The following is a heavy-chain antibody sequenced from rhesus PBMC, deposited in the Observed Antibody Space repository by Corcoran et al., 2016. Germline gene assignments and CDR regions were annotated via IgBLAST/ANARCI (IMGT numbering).Heavy chain of an antibody. J-gene: IGHJ5-1*01. Sequence: QVQLQESGPGLVKPSETLSLTCAVSGGSFSSYWWNWIRQPPGKGLEWIGEIKGYSGSTNYNPSLQSRVTISMDVSKNQFSLRLTSVTAADTAVYYCTSPVRYRFDVWGPGVLVSVSS. CDR2: IKGYSGST. CDR3: TSPVRYRFDV. D-gene: IGHD3-9*01. V-gene: IGHV4-80*01. CDR1: GGSFSSYW.